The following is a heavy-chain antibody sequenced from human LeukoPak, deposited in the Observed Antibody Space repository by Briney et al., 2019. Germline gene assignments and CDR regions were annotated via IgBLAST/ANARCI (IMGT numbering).Heavy chain of an antibody. J-gene: IGHJ4*02. CDR2: INHSGST. CDR1: GGSIGSYY. V-gene: IGHV4-34*01. CDR3: ARERIQLWLRPAAFDY. D-gene: IGHD5-18*01. Sequence: PSETLSLTCTVSGGSIGSYYWSWIRQPPGKGLEWIGEINHSGSTNYNPSLKSRVTISVDTSKNQFSLKLSSVTAADTAVYYCARERIQLWLRPAAFDYWGQGTLVTVSS.